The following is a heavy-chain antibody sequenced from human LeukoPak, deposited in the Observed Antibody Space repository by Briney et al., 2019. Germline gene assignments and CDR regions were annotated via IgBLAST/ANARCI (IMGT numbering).Heavy chain of an antibody. Sequence: PGGSLRLSCAASGFSFSSYEINWVRQAPGKGLEWVSYIGSSGSTVYYADSVKGRFTISRDNAKKSLYLQMNSLRDEDTAVYYCARDILLYADSPDAFDMWGQGTMVTVSS. CDR3: ARDILLYADSPDAFDM. D-gene: IGHD4-17*01. V-gene: IGHV3-48*03. J-gene: IGHJ3*02. CDR2: IGSSGSTV. CDR1: GFSFSSYE.